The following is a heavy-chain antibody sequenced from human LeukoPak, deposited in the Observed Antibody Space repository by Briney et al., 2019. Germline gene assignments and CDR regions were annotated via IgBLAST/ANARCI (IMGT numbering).Heavy chain of an antibody. CDR1: GGSISSGNYY. Sequence: SETLSLTCTVSGGSISSGNYYWNLIRQPAGKGLELIGRIYTSGTTNYNPSFKSRVTISVDTSKNQFSLKLSSVTAADTAVYFCATARSQDTFNIWGQGTMVTVSS. CDR2: IYTSGTT. CDR3: ATARSQDTFNI. J-gene: IGHJ3*02. V-gene: IGHV4-61*02.